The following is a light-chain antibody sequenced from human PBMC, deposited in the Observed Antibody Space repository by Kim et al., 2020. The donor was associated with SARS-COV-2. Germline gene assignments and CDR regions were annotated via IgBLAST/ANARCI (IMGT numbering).Light chain of an antibody. V-gene: IGLV1-40*01. CDR2: GNI. J-gene: IGLJ1*01. CDR1: SSNVGAGYD. CDR3: QSYDISLSGYV. Sequence: QSVLTQPPSVSGAPGQRVTISCTGSSSNVGAGYDVHWYQQLPGTAHKLLIYGNINRPSGVPDRFSGSKSGTSASLAITGLQAEDEADYYCQSYDISLSGYVFGTGTKVTVL.